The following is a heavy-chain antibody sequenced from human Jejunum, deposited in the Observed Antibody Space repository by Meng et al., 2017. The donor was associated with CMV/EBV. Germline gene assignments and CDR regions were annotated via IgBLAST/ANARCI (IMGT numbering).Heavy chain of an antibody. V-gene: IGHV4-59*01. CDR3: TSHHDGRRYFDL. J-gene: IGHJ2*01. D-gene: IGHD4-23*01. CDR1: GGSISGYY. Sequence: VTGGSISGYYWSWTRQPPGKGMEWIGYIYYSGINNYNTSLKSRVNLSVDTSKNQFSLKLSSVTAADTAVYYCTSHHDGRRYFDLWGRGTLVTVSS. CDR2: IYYSGIN.